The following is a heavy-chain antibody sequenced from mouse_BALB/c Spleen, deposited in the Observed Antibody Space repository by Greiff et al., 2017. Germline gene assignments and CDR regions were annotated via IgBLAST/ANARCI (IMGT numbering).Heavy chain of an antibody. V-gene: IGHV5-12-1*01. CDR3: ARHRNYYFDY. CDR1: GFAFSSYD. Sequence: EVQLQESGGGLVKPGGSLKLSCAASGFAFSSYDMSWVRQTPEKRLEWVAYISSGGGSTYYPDTVKGRFTISRDNAKNTLYLQMSSLKSEDTAMYYCARHRNYYFDYWGQGTTLTVSS. CDR2: ISSGGGST. J-gene: IGHJ2*01.